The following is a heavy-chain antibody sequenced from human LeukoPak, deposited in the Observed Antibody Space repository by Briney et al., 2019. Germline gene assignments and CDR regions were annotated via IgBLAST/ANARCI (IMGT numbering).Heavy chain of an antibody. CDR2: ISGSSSHT. CDR3: ARGSRDYGSGSYPTY. CDR1: GFTFSNYA. J-gene: IGHJ4*02. Sequence: GGSLRLSCAASGFTFSNYAMIWVRQAPGKGLEWVSAISGSSSHTYYADSVKGRFTISRDNAKNSLYLQMNSLRAEDTAVYYCARGSRDYGSGSYPTYWGQGTLVTVSS. V-gene: IGHV3-21*01. D-gene: IGHD3-10*01.